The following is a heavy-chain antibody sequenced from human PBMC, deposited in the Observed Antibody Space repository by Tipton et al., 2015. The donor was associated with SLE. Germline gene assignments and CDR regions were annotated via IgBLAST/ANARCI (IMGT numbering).Heavy chain of an antibody. V-gene: IGHV3-7*03. J-gene: IGHJ4*02. CDR3: ATDAHTGQQLVHFDY. CDR2: INQDGSEK. D-gene: IGHD6-13*01. Sequence: SLRLSCGFTFSRYWMNWVRQAPGKGLEWVANINQDGSEKHYVDSLKGRFTISRDNAKKSLYLQMNSLRAEDTAVYYCATDAHTGQQLVHFDYWGQGTLVTVSS. CDR1: FTFSRYW.